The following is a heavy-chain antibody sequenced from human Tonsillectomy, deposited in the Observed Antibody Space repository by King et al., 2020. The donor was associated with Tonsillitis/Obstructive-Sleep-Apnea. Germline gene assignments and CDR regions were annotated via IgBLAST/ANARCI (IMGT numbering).Heavy chain of an antibody. D-gene: IGHD6-19*01. V-gene: IGHV1-3*04. CDR3: VRSSGLYYFDY. CDR2: IITVNGNT. Sequence: QLVQSGAEGKKPGASVKVSCKASGYTFTSYALQWGRQAPGQRLEWMGWIITVNGNTKFSQNFLDKVTITRDTYASTPYMELSSVTSEDTAVYYCVRSSGLYYFDYWGQGTLVTVSS. CDR1: GYTFTSYA. J-gene: IGHJ4*02.